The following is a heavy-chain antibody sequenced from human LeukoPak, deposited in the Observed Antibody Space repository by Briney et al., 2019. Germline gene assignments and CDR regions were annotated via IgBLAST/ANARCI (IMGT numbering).Heavy chain of an antibody. CDR1: GYTFTNYD. J-gene: IGHJ2*01. D-gene: IGHD3-10*01. Sequence: ASVKVSCKASGYTFTNYDFNWVRQATGQGLEWPGWVSPTSGKTEYAPKFQGRVTITRDASLSTVYLDLNSLTSEDTAVYYCARGRVVWFGAGWYYDLWGPGTLVTVSS. CDR3: ARGRVVWFGAGWYYDL. V-gene: IGHV1-8*01. CDR2: VSPTSGKT.